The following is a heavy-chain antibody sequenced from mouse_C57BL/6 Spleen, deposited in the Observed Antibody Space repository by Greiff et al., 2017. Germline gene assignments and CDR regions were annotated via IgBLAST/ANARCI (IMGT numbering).Heavy chain of an antibody. Sequence: EVQLQQSGAELVRPGASVKLSCTASGFNIQDDYMHWVKQRPEQGLEWIGWIDPENGDTEYASKFQGKATITAATSANTAYLQLSSLTSEDTAVYCCTPELLPCGGDYWGQGTTLTVSS. V-gene: IGHV14-4*01. CDR2: IDPENGDT. CDR3: TPELLPCGGDY. J-gene: IGHJ2*01. CDR1: GFNIQDDY. D-gene: IGHD1-1*01.